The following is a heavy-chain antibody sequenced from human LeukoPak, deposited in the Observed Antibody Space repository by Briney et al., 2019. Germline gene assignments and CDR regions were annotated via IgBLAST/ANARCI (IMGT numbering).Heavy chain of an antibody. V-gene: IGHV3-23*01. D-gene: IGHD3-22*01. J-gene: IGHJ4*02. CDR3: AKDRARDTYYYDSSGYPSPADY. CDR2: ISGSGGST. CDR1: GFTFSSYA. Sequence: GGSLRLSCAASGFTFSSYAMSWVRQAPGKGLEWVSAISGSGGSTYYADSVKGRFTISRDNSKNTLYLQMNSLRAEDTAVYYCAKDRARDTYYYDSSGYPSPADYWGQGTLVTVSS.